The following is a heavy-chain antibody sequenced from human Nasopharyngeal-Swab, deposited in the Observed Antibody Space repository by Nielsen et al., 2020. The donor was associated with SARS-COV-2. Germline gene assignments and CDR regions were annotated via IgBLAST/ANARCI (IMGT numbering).Heavy chain of an antibody. CDR3: TKEVSRVTTVIGDAFDM. D-gene: IGHD4-17*01. J-gene: IGHJ3*02. V-gene: IGHV3-9*01. CDR2: VTWTSSSI. CDR1: GFIFDDYA. Sequence: GGSLRLSCAASGFIFDDYAMHWVRQRPGKGLEWVSGVTWTSSSIGYSDSVRGRFTISRDNAKNSLFLEVTSLRPDDTAFYYCTKEVSRVTTVIGDAFDMWGQGTLVTVSS.